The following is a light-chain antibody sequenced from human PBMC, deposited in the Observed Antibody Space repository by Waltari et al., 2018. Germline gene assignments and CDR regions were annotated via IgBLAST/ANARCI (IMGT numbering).Light chain of an antibody. V-gene: IGKV1-5*03. CDR3: QQYNSYSLLT. CDR2: KAS. J-gene: IGKJ4*01. CDR1: QSIRNW. Sequence: DIQMTQSPSTLSASVGDRVTITCRASQSIRNWLAWYQQKPGKAPKLLIYKASTVESGVPSRFSGSGSGTEFTLTISSLQPDDFATYYCQQYNSYSLLTFGGGTKVEIK.